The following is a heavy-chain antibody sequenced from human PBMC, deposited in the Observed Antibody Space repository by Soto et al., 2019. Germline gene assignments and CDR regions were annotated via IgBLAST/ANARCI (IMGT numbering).Heavy chain of an antibody. CDR3: AKDGYDFWSGYSCLDY. D-gene: IGHD3-3*01. J-gene: IGHJ4*02. Sequence: QVQLVESGGGVVQPGRSLRLSCAASGFTFSSYGRHWVRQAPGKGLEWVAVISYDGSNKYYADSVKGRFTISRDNSKNTQYLQMNRLRAEDTAVYYCAKDGYDFWSGYSCLDYLGQGTLVTVSS. V-gene: IGHV3-30*18. CDR2: ISYDGSNK. CDR1: GFTFSSYG.